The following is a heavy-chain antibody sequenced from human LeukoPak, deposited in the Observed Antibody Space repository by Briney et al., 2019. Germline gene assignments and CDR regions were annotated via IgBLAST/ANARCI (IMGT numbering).Heavy chain of an antibody. D-gene: IGHD1-7*01. Sequence: GGSLRLSCAASGFTFSSYAMSWVRRAPGKGLEWVSAIRGSGDDTYYADSVKGRFTISRDNSKNTLYLQMYSLRAEDTAVYYCAKAHDDWNYVYFRHWGQGTLVTVSS. CDR2: IRGSGDDT. CDR3: AKAHDDWNYVYFRH. J-gene: IGHJ1*01. V-gene: IGHV3-23*01. CDR1: GFTFSSYA.